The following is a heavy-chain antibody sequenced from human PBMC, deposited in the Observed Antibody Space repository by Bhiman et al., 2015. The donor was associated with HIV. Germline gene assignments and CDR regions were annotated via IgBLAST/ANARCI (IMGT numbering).Heavy chain of an antibody. CDR3: ARATFSGSYPYYYYGMDV. V-gene: IGHV3-21*03. J-gene: IGHJ6*02. CDR1: GFTFSIYS. D-gene: IGHD3-10*01. CDR2: ISSSSSYI. Sequence: EVQLVESGGGLVKPGGSLRLSCAASGFTFSIYSMNWVRQAPGKGLEWVSSISSSSSYIYYADSVKGRFTISRDNARNSLSLQMNSLRAEDSAVYYCARATFSGSYPYYYYGMDVWGQGTTVTVSS.